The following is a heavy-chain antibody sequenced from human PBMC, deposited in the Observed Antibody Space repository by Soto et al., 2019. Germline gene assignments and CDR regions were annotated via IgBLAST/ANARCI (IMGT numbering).Heavy chain of an antibody. V-gene: IGHV4-34*01. CDR1: GGSFSGYY. CDR3: ARGCYGDYRKDYYYYYYMDV. D-gene: IGHD4-17*01. CDR2: INHSGST. Sequence: QVQLQQWGAELLKPSETLSLTCAVYGGSFSGYYWSWIRQPPGKGLEWIGEINHSGSTNYNPSLESRVTISVETSKNQVYLKLSAGAAADTAVYYWARGCYGDYRKDYYYYYYMDVWGEGTTVTVSS. J-gene: IGHJ6*03.